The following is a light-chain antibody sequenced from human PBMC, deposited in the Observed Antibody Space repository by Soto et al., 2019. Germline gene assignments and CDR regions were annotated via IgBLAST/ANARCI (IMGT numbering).Light chain of an antibody. CDR2: DVS. Sequence: QSALTQPASVSGSPGQSITISCTGTSSDAGGYNYVSWYQQHPGTAPKFMIYDVSNRPSGVSNRFSGSKSGNTASLTISGLQAEDEADYYCSSYTTSNTRQIVFGTGTKLTVL. CDR3: SSYTTSNTRQIV. J-gene: IGLJ1*01. CDR1: SSDAGGYNY. V-gene: IGLV2-14*01.